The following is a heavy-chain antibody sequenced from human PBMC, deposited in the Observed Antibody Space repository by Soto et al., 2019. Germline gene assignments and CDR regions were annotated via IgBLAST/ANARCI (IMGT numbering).Heavy chain of an antibody. CDR2: IIPIFGTA. CDR1: GCTFSSYA. D-gene: IGHD6-13*01. CDR3: ARDLDAAAAGKAPIPYYGMDV. J-gene: IGHJ6*02. Sequence: ASVKVSCKASGCTFSSYAISWVRQAPGQGLEWMGGIIPIFGTANYAQKFQGRVTITADESTSTAYMELSSLRSEDTAVYYCARDLDAAAAGKAPIPYYGMDVWGQGTTVTVSS. V-gene: IGHV1-69*13.